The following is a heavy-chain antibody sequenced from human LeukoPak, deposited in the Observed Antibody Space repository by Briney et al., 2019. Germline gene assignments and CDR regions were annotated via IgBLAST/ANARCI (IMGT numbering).Heavy chain of an antibody. D-gene: IGHD3-10*01. V-gene: IGHV4-39*01. Sequence: SETLSLTCTVSGGSISSSSYYWGWIRQPPGKGLEWIGSIYYSGSTYYNPSLKSRVTISVDTSKNQFSLKLSSVTAADTAVYYCARSEPMVRGVISYFDYWGQGTLVTVSS. CDR1: GGSISSSSYY. J-gene: IGHJ4*02. CDR3: ARSEPMVRGVISYFDY. CDR2: IYYSGST.